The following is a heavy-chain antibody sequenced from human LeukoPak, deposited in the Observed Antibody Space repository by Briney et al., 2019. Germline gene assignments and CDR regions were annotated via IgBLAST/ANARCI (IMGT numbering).Heavy chain of an antibody. CDR3: AKDRGGIVGATGYYFDY. V-gene: IGHV3-30*02. J-gene: IGHJ4*02. CDR2: IRYDGSNK. CDR1: GFTFSSYG. D-gene: IGHD1-26*01. Sequence: LPGGSLRLSCAASGFTFSSYGMHWVRQAPGKGLEWVAFIRYDGSNKYYADSVKGRFTISRDNSKNTLYLQMNSLRAEDTAVYYCAKDRGGIVGATGYYFDYWGQGTLVTVSS.